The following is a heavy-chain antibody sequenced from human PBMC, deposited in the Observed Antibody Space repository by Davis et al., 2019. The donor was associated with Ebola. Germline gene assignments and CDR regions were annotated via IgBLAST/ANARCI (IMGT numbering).Heavy chain of an antibody. CDR3: ARDSGGYSIDY. CDR2: VNPDNGLS. D-gene: IGHD3-16*01. J-gene: IGHJ4*02. V-gene: IGHV1-2*02. CDR1: GGTFRSYG. Sequence: ASVKVSCKASGGTFRSYGISWVRQAPGQGLEWMGWVNPDNGLSYFARKFEGGVTMTGDTSMNTVYLELSSLTSADTAIYYCARDSGGYSIDYWGQGTLVNVSS.